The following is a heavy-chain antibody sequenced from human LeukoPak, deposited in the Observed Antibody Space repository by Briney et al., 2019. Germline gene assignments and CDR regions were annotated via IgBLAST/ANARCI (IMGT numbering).Heavy chain of an antibody. D-gene: IGHD5-12*01. CDR1: GFTFDDYG. CDR3: VRDFSGESGYGGY. Sequence: GGSLRLSCAASGFTFDDYGMSWVRQAPGKGLEWVSGINWNGGSTGYADSVKGRFTISRDNAKNSLYLQMNSLRVEDTALYYCVRDFSGESGYGGYWGPGTLVTVSS. CDR2: INWNGGST. V-gene: IGHV3-20*04. J-gene: IGHJ4*02.